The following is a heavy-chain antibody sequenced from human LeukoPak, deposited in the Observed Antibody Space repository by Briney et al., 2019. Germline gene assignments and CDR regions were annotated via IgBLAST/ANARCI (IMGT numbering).Heavy chain of an antibody. V-gene: IGHV3-48*01. CDR2: ISSSSSTI. J-gene: IGHJ4*02. CDR3: ARDDAGVDDY. D-gene: IGHD3/OR15-3a*01. CDR1: GFTFSSYS. Sequence: GGFLRLSCAASGFTFSSYSMNWVRQAPGKGLEWVSYISSSSSTIYYADSVKGRFTISRDNAKNSLYLQMNSLRAEDTAVYYCARDDAGVDDYWGQGTLVTVSS.